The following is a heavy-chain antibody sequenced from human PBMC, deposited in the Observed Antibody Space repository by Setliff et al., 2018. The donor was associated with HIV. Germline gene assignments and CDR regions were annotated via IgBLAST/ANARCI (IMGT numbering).Heavy chain of an antibody. D-gene: IGHD3-3*01. CDR1: GYTFTDYY. J-gene: IGHJ4*02. CDR3: AREIRNYDFWSGYWEDHYFDS. Sequence: ASVKVSCKASGYTFTDYYMHWVRQAPGQGLEWMGWINPNSGGTKYAQKFQGWVTMTGDTSTNTVYMELSSLRSEDTAVYYCAREIRNYDFWSGYWEDHYFDSWGQGTLVTVSS. V-gene: IGHV1-2*04. CDR2: INPNSGGT.